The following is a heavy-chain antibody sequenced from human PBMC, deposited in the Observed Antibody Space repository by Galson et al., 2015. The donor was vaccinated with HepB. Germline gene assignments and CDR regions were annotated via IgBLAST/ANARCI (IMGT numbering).Heavy chain of an antibody. CDR1: GFTFSDYY. Sequence: SLRLSCAASGFTFSDYYMSWVRQAPGKGLEWVSRISVSGGTTYYADSVKGRFTISRDNSKNTLYLQMDSLRAEDTAVYYCAKEGIGCSSTSCSGGGFDYWGQGTLVTVSS. V-gene: IGHV3-23*01. CDR3: AKEGIGCSSTSCSGGGFDY. J-gene: IGHJ4*02. CDR2: ISVSGGTT. D-gene: IGHD2-2*01.